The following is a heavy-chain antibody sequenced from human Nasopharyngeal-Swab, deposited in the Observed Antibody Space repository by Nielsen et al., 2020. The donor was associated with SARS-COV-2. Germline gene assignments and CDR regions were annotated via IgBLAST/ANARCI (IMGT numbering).Heavy chain of an antibody. CDR3: AKEGSRTTVITIYWYFDL. CDR2: ISGSGGST. J-gene: IGHJ2*01. D-gene: IGHD2/OR15-2a*01. V-gene: IGHV3-23*01. Sequence: GGSLRLFCAASGFTFSSYAMSWVRQAPGKGLEWVSAISGSGGSTYYADSVKGRFTISRDNSKNTLYLQMNSLGAEDTAVYYCAKEGSRTTVITIYWYFDLWGRGTLVTVSS. CDR1: GFTFSSYA.